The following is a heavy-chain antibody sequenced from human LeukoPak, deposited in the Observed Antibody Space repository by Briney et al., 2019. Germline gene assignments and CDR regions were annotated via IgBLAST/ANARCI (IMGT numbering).Heavy chain of an antibody. D-gene: IGHD3-16*01. Sequence: MSSETLSLTCAVNGGSFSGYYWTWIRQSPGKGLEWIGEIIHSGRTNYSPSLKSRVTLSVDPSMNHFSLRLSSVTAADTAVYYCARGTVLPGYASFDYWGQGALVTVSS. CDR2: IIHSGRT. V-gene: IGHV4-34*01. CDR1: GGSFSGYY. CDR3: ARGTVLPGYASFDY. J-gene: IGHJ4*02.